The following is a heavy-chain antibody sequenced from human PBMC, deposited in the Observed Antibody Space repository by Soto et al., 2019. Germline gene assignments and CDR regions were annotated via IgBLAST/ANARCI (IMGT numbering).Heavy chain of an antibody. CDR3: TTEPDFWSGYQKSYFDY. V-gene: IGHV3-15*01. Sequence: GGSLRLSCAASGFPFSPYGMHWVRQAPGKGLEWVAGISNDGGTTDYAAPVKGRFTISRDDSKNTLYLQMNSLKTEDTAVYYCTTEPDFWSGYQKSYFDYWGQGTLVTVSS. D-gene: IGHD3-3*01. J-gene: IGHJ4*02. CDR1: GFPFSPYG. CDR2: ISNDGGTT.